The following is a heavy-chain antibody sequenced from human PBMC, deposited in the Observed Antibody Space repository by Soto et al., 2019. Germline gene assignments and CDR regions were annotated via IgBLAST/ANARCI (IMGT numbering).Heavy chain of an antibody. Sequence: GGSLILSCAASGFTFSYYYMSWIRQAPGKGLEWVSYISSSGSTIYYADSVKGRFTISRDNAKNSLYLQMNSLRAEDTAVYYCARYRGGYCSSTSCKTHYYYYCMDVWGKGTTVTVSS. CDR1: GFTFSYYY. J-gene: IGHJ6*03. CDR2: ISSSGSTI. V-gene: IGHV3-11*01. D-gene: IGHD2-2*01. CDR3: ARYRGGYCSSTSCKTHYYYYCMDV.